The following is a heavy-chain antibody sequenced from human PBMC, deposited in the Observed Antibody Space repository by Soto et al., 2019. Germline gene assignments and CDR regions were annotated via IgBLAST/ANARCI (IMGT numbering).Heavy chain of an antibody. J-gene: IGHJ4*02. CDR3: AKDQGVVPAAHFDY. CDR2: ISGSGGST. D-gene: IGHD2-2*01. Sequence: EVQLLESGGGLVQPGGSLRLSCAASGFTFSSYAMSWVRQAPGKGLEWVSAISGSGGSTYYADSVKGRFTISRDNSKNMLYLQMNRLRAEDTDVYYCAKDQGVVPAAHFDYWGQGTLVTVST. CDR1: GFTFSSYA. V-gene: IGHV3-23*01.